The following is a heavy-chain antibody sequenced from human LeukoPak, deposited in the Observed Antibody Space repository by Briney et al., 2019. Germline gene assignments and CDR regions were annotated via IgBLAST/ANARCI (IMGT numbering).Heavy chain of an antibody. CDR1: GGTFSSYA. V-gene: IGHV1-69*13. J-gene: IGHJ3*02. D-gene: IGHD3-10*01. Sequence: SVKVSCKASGGTFSSYAISWVRQAHGQGLEWMGGIIPIFGTANYAQKFQGRVTITAGESTSTAYMELSSLRSEDTAVYYCAREYGSGSYYITDAFDIWGQGTMVTVSS. CDR3: AREYGSGSYYITDAFDI. CDR2: IIPIFGTA.